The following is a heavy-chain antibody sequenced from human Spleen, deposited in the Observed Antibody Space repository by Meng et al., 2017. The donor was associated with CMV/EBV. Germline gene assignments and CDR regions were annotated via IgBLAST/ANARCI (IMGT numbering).Heavy chain of an antibody. D-gene: IGHD3-9*01. V-gene: IGHV3-23*03. CDR2: IYSGGGST. Sequence: GESLKISCAVSGFTFSDYYMYWVRQAPGKGLEWVSVIYSGGGSTYYADSVKGRFTISRDNSKNTLYLQMNSLRAEDTGVYYCAKGITIGLPNWIDPWGQGTLVTVSS. J-gene: IGHJ5*02. CDR1: GFTFSDYY. CDR3: AKGITIGLPNWIDP.